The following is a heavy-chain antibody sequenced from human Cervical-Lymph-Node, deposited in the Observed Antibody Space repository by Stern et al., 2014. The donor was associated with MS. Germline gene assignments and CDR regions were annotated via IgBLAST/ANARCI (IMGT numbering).Heavy chain of an antibody. CDR2: ISRSSSYI. J-gene: IGHJ1*01. D-gene: IGHD3-22*01. V-gene: IGHV3-21*06. CDR3: ARDSITYYYDSSAHDGLQH. CDR1: GFSFSSYS. Sequence: EVQLVESGGGLVKPGGSLRLSCAASGFSFSSYSMNWVRQAPGKGPEWGSSISRSSSYIYNADSVKGRFTISRDNAKNSLYLQMNSLRVEDTAVYYCARDSITYYYDSSAHDGLQHWGQGTLVIVS.